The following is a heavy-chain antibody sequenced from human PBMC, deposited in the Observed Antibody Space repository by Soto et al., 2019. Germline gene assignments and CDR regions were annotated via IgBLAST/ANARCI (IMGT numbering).Heavy chain of an antibody. CDR2: ISGSGGST. V-gene: IGHV3-23*01. J-gene: IGHJ4*02. CDR3: AKDLPYQLLLYFDY. Sequence: GGSLRLSCAASGFTFSSYGMHWVRQAPGKGLEWVSAISGSGGSTYYADSVKGRFTISRDNSKNTLYLQMNSLRAEDTAVYYCAKDLPYQLLLYFDYWGQGTLVTVSS. CDR1: GFTFSSYG. D-gene: IGHD2-2*01.